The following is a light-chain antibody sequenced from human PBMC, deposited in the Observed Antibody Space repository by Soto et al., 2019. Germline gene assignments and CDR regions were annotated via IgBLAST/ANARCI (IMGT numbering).Light chain of an antibody. Sequence: QSVLTQPPSVSGSPGQRVTISCTGSSSNIGAGYDVHWYQQLPGTAPKLLIYRNTERPSGVPDRFSGSKSGSSASLTISGLRSEDEADSYCASWDDGMSGLLLFGGGTKLTVL. CDR1: SSNIGAGYD. J-gene: IGLJ2*01. CDR3: ASWDDGMSGLLL. CDR2: RNT. V-gene: IGLV1-40*01.